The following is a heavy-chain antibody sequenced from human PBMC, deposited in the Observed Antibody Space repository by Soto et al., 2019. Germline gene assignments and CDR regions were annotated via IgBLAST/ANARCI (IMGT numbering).Heavy chain of an antibody. CDR1: GFALSDSA. J-gene: IGHJ5*02. CDR3: TRLSRSEVFWFDP. Sequence: EVQLVESGGGLVQPGGSLKISCAASGFALSDSAVHWVRQAPGKGLEWVRRIKSRAENFATAFAASVSGRFTIFRDDSTNTASLQMTGLKTEDTAVYFCTRLSRSEVFWFDPWGQGTLVTVSS. CDR2: IKSRAENFAT. V-gene: IGHV3-73*02.